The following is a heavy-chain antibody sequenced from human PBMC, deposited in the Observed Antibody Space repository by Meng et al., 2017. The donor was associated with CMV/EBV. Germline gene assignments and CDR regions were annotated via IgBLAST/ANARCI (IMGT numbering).Heavy chain of an antibody. J-gene: IGHJ6*02. CDR2: INHSGST. Sequence: SETLSLTCAVYGASFSGYYWSWIRQPPGKGLEWIGEINHSGSTNYNPSLKSRVTISVDTSKNQFSLKLSSVTAADTDVYYCARVGRSHIVVVPATMGQGPPLPMDVWGQGTTVTVSS. V-gene: IGHV4-34*01. CDR3: ARVGRSHIVVVPATMGQGPPLPMDV. D-gene: IGHD2-2*01. CDR1: GASFSGYY.